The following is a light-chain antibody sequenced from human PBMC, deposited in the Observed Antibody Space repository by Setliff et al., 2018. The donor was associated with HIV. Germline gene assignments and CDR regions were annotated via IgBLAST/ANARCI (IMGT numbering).Light chain of an antibody. CDR1: SSDVGRYNL. J-gene: IGLJ1*01. Sequence: QSALTQPASVSGSPGQSITISCTGTSSDVGRYNLVSWYQQHPGKAPKLMIYQATKRPSGVSNCFSGSKSGNTASLTISGLQAEDEADYYCCSNTGSNTYVFGTGTKV. V-gene: IGLV2-23*01. CDR2: QAT. CDR3: CSNTGSNTYV.